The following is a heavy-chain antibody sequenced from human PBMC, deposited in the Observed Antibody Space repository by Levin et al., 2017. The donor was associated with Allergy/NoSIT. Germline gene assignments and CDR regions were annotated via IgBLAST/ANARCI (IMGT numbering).Heavy chain of an antibody. CDR2: IYYSGST. Sequence: PSETLSLTCTVSGGSISSYYWSWIRQPPGKGLEWIGYIYYSGSTNYNPSLKSRVTISVDTSKNQFSLKLSSVTAADTAVYYCARARPHSSGYPPIDWFDPWGQGTLVTVSS. CDR3: ARARPHSSGYPPIDWFDP. CDR1: GGSISSYY. J-gene: IGHJ5*02. D-gene: IGHD3-22*01. V-gene: IGHV4-59*01.